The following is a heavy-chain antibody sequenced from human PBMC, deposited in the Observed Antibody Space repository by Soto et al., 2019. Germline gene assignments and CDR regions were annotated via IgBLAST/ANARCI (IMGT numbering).Heavy chain of an antibody. J-gene: IGHJ4*02. CDR3: ATQPGGGGY. CDR2: IYSGGYT. V-gene: IGHV3-53*01. Sequence: EVQLVESGGGLIQPGGSLRLSCAVSGFTVSYNYMSWVRQAPGKGLEGVSVIYSGGYTAYGDSVKDRFTISRDNSKNTLYLQKNRRGADPPAVYYWATQPGGGGYWGQGTLVTVSS. CDR1: GFTVSYNY. D-gene: IGHD3-10*01.